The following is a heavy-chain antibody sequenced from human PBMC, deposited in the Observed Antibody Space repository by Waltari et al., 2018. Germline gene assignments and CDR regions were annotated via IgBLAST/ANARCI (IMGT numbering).Heavy chain of an antibody. CDR2: RRDKAHNYTT. J-gene: IGHJ4*02. CDR3: ARRYGSGHHFDY. CDR1: GFSLSDYY. Sequence: EVQLVESGGGLVQPGGSLRLSCVASGFSLSDYYMDWVRQAPGKGLEWVVRRRDKAHNYTTEYAASVKGRFTISRDDSERSLVLELNGLKTEDSAVYYCARRYGSGHHFDYWGQGALVTVSS. D-gene: IGHD6-25*01. V-gene: IGHV3-72*01.